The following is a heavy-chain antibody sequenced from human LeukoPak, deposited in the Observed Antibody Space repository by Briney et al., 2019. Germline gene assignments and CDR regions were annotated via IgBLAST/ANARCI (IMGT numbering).Heavy chain of an antibody. V-gene: IGHV4-31*03. J-gene: IGHJ4*02. CDR1: GGSIGSGGYY. CDR3: ARITIFGVSYYYFDY. CDR2: IYYSGST. D-gene: IGHD3-3*01. Sequence: SETLSLTCTVSGGSIGSGGYYWSWIRQHPGKGLERIGYIYYSGSTYYNPSLKSRVTISVDTSKNQFSLKLSSVTAADTAVYYCARITIFGVSYYYFDYWGQGTLVTVSS.